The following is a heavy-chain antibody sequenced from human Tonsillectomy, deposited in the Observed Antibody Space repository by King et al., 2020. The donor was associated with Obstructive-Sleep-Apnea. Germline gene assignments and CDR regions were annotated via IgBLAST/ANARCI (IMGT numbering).Heavy chain of an antibody. Sequence: VQLVESGGGVVQPGRSLRLSCAASGFSFSNYGIHWVRQAPGKGLEWVAVISYDRSHKYYADSVKGRFSISRDNSKNTLYLQMNSLRPEDTAVYYCARDSKERSGYYYFNGFFDFWGQGTLVTVSS. CDR3: ARDSKERSGYYYFNGFFDF. CDR1: GFSFSNYG. J-gene: IGHJ4*02. CDR2: ISYDRSHK. V-gene: IGHV3-30*03. D-gene: IGHD3-22*01.